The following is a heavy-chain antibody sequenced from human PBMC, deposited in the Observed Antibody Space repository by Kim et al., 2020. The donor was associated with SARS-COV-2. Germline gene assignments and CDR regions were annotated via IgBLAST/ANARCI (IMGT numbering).Heavy chain of an antibody. V-gene: IGHV3-72*01. D-gene: IGHD6-6*01. CDR2: TRNKANSYTT. J-gene: IGHJ3*02. CDR1: GFTFSDHY. Sequence: GGSLRLSCTASGFTFSDHYMDWVRQAPGKGLEWVGRTRNKANSYTTEYAASVKGRFTISRDVSKNSLYLQMNSLKTEDTAVYYCARAQQATRPAFGIWG. CDR3: ARAQQATRPAFGI.